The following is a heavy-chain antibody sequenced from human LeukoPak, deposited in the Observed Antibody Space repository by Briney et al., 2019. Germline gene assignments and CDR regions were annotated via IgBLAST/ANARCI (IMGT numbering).Heavy chain of an antibody. J-gene: IGHJ6*03. CDR2: INPNSGGT. CDR1: GYTFTGYY. CDR3: ARDALRGYSGYDYHYYYYYYMDV. D-gene: IGHD5-12*01. V-gene: IGHV1-2*02. Sequence: ASVKVSCKASGYTFTGYYMHWVRQAPGQGLEWMGWINPNSGGTNYAQKFQGRVTMTRDTSISTAYMELSRLRSDDTAVYYCARDALRGYSGYDYHYYYYYYMDVWGKGTTVTVSS.